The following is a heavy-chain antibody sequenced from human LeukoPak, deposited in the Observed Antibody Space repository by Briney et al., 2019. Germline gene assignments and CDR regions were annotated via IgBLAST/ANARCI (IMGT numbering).Heavy chain of an antibody. V-gene: IGHV3-74*01. Sequence: GGSLRLSXAASGFTFSSYWMHWVRQAPGKGMVWVSRINSDGSSTSYADSVKGRFTISRDNAKNTLYLQMNSLRAEDTAVYYCARGAHIVVVPAATDYWGQGTLVTVSS. CDR3: ARGAHIVVVPAATDY. D-gene: IGHD2-2*01. CDR2: INSDGSST. J-gene: IGHJ4*02. CDR1: GFTFSSYW.